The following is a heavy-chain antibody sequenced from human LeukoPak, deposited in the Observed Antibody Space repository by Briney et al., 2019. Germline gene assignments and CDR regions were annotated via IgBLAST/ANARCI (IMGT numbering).Heavy chain of an antibody. CDR1: GGTFSTFA. J-gene: IGHJ4*02. V-gene: IGHV1-69*13. CDR3: GLPSVIGSSTYYFDY. Sequence: ASVKISCKVSGGTFSTFALSWVRQAPGQGLEWMGGIIPMFAAANYPQKFQGRLTIIADESTSSAHIELSSLRDEDTAIYYCGLPSVIGSSTYYFDYWGQGTLVTVSS. D-gene: IGHD3-16*02. CDR2: IIPMFAAA.